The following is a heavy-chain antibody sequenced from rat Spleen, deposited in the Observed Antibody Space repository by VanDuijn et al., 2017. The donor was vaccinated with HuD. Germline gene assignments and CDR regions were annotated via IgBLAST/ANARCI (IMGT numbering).Heavy chain of an antibody. CDR1: GFTFSDFF. V-gene: IGHV5-29*01. D-gene: IGHD1-9*01. CDR2: ISSDGSST. J-gene: IGHJ2*01. CDR3: ARRHYGYTDYFDH. Sequence: EVQLVESGGGLVQPGRSLKLSCAASGFTFSDFFMAWVRQAPAKGLEWVATISSDGSSTFFRDSVKGRFSISRENAKNTLYLQVDSLRAEDTATYYCARRHYGYTDYFDHWGQGVMVTVSS.